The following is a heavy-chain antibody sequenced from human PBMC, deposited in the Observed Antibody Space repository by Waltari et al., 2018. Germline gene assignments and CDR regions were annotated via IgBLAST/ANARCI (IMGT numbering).Heavy chain of an antibody. J-gene: IGHJ4*02. D-gene: IGHD3-10*01. Sequence: QVQLVQSGAEVKKPGSSVKVSCKASGGTFSSYAISWVRQAPGQGLEWMGGSSPNLGIANYAQKFQGRVTITADESTITAYMELSSLRSEDTAVYYCARGGRVGPDYGSGSYYSDYWGQGTLVTVSS. CDR2: SSPNLGIA. CDR1: GGTFSSYA. CDR3: ARGGRVGPDYGSGSYYSDY. V-gene: IGHV1-69*04.